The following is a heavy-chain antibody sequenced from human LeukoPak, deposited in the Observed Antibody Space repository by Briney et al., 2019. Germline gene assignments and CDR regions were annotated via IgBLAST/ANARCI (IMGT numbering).Heavy chain of an antibody. D-gene: IGHD1-26*01. CDR3: ARQTYSGSYYPVFSFDY. J-gene: IGHJ4*02. V-gene: IGHV5-51*01. CDR2: IYPGDCDT. Sequence: GESLKISCKGFGYSFTSYWIGWVRQMPGKGLEWMGIIYPGDCDTRYSPSFQGQVTISADKSISTAYLQWSSLKASDTAMYYCARQTYSGSYYPVFSFDYWGQGTLVTVSS. CDR1: GYSFTSYW.